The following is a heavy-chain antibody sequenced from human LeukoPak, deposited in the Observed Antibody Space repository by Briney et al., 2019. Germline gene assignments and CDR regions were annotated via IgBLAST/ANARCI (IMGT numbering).Heavy chain of an antibody. V-gene: IGHV3-9*01. J-gene: IGHJ4*02. CDR1: GFSFDDYT. CDR3: ARSSMAVAGTLDY. Sequence: GGSLRLSCSASGFSFDDYTMHWVRQAPGKGLDWVSSIFWDSSTVAYADSVKGRFTISRDNAKNTVYLEMNSLRAEDTAVYYCARSSMAVAGTLDYWGQGTLVTVSS. CDR2: IFWDSSTV. D-gene: IGHD6-19*01.